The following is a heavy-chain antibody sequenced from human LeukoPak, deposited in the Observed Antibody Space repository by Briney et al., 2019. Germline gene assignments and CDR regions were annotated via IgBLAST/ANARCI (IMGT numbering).Heavy chain of an antibody. J-gene: IGHJ6*04. V-gene: IGHV1-8*01. CDR1: GYTFTSYD. CDR3: ASDLYYYDSSGYRPLDV. D-gene: IGHD3-22*01. Sequence: ASVKVSCKASGYTFTSYDINWVRQATGQGLEWMGWMNPNSGNTGYAQKFQGRVTMTRNTSISTAYMELSSLRSEDTAVYYCASDLYYYDSSGYRPLDVWGKGTTVTISS. CDR2: MNPNSGNT.